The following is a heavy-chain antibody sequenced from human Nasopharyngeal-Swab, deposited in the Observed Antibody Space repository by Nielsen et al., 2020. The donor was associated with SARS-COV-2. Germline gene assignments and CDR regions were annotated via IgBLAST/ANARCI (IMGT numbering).Heavy chain of an antibody. CDR2: ITSSSTYT. CDR1: GFTFSSYS. CDR3: ATTAYCGGDCYPYFDY. Sequence: GGSLRLSCAASGFTFSSYSMNWVRQAPGKGLEWVSAITSSSTYTYYADSVKGRFTISRDNARNSLYLQMNSLRAEDTAVYYCATTAYCGGDCYPYFDYWGQGTLVTVSS. J-gene: IGHJ4*02. V-gene: IGHV3-21*04. D-gene: IGHD2-21*02.